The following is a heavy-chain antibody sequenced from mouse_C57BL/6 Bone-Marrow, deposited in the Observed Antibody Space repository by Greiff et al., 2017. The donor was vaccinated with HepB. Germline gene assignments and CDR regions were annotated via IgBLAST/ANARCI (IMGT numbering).Heavy chain of an antibody. J-gene: IGHJ4*01. CDR3: ARTYDHYAMDY. CDR2: IYPGGGYT. CDR1: GYTFTNYW. Sequence: VKLQESGAELVRPGTSVKMSCKASGYTFTNYWIGWAKQRPGHGLEWIGDIYPGGGYTNYNEKFKGKATLTADKSSSTAYMQFSSLTSEDSAIYYCARTYDHYAMDYWGQGTSVTVSS. D-gene: IGHD2-3*01. V-gene: IGHV1-63*01.